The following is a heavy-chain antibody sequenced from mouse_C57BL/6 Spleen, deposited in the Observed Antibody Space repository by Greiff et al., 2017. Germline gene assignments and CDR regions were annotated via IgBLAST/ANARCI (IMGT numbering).Heavy chain of an antibody. Sequence: EVNVVESGGDLVKPGGSPKLSCAASGFTFSSYGMSWVRQTPDKRLEWVATISSGGSYTYYPDSVKGRFTISRDNAKNTLYLQMSSLKSEDTAMYYCAADYGSSFDYWGQGTSVTVSS. V-gene: IGHV5-6*01. D-gene: IGHD1-1*01. CDR3: AADYGSSFDY. CDR1: GFTFSSYG. CDR2: ISSGGSYT. J-gene: IGHJ4*01.